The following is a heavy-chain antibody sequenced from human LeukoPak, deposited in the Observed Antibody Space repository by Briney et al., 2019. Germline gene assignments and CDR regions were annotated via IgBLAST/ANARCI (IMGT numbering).Heavy chain of an antibody. CDR1: GFTFSSYA. Sequence: PGGSLRLSCAASGFTFSSYAMSWVRQAPGKGLEWVSAISGSGGSTYYADSVKGRFTISRDNSKNTLYLQMNSLRAEDTAVYYCAKDWPYDSSGYYLPLFDYWGRGTLVTVSS. V-gene: IGHV3-23*01. CDR3: AKDWPYDSSGYYLPLFDY. CDR2: ISGSGGST. D-gene: IGHD3-22*01. J-gene: IGHJ4*02.